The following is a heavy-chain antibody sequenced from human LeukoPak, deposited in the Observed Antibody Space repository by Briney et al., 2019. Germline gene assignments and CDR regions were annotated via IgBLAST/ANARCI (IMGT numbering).Heavy chain of an antibody. D-gene: IGHD3-10*01. CDR3: ARMHYYGSGSYIAFDI. CDR1: GYTFTSYD. Sequence: ASVKVSCKASGYTFTSYDINWVRQATGQGLEWMGWMNPNSGNTGYAQKFQGRVTITRYTSISTAYMELSSLRSEDTAVYYCARMHYYGSGSYIAFDIWGQGTMVTVSS. J-gene: IGHJ3*02. CDR2: MNPNSGNT. V-gene: IGHV1-8*03.